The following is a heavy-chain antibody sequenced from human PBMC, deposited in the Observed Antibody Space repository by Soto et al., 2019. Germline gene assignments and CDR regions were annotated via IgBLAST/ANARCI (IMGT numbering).Heavy chain of an antibody. CDR1: GGTFSSYA. J-gene: IGHJ6*02. Sequence: SVKVSCKASGGTFSSYAISWVRQAPGQGLEWMGGIIPIFGTANYAQKFQGRVTITADESTSTAYMELSSLRSEDTAVYYCARPYYYDSSGSLKYYYYGMDVWGQGATVTVSS. CDR3: ARPYYYDSSGSLKYYYYGMDV. CDR2: IIPIFGTA. D-gene: IGHD3-22*01. V-gene: IGHV1-69*13.